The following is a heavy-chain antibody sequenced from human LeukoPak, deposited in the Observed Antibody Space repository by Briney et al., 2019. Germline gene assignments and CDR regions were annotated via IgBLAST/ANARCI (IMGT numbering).Heavy chain of an antibody. D-gene: IGHD2-2*03. CDR2: IIPILGIA. CDR1: GGTFISYA. V-gene: IGHV1-69*04. Sequence: SVKVSCKASGGTFISYAISWVRQAPGQGLEWMGRIIPILGIANYAQKFQGRVTITADKSTSTAYMELSSLRSEDTAVYYCARDHGYCSSTSCYFIGWFDPWGQGTLVTVSS. CDR3: ARDHGYCSSTSCYFIGWFDP. J-gene: IGHJ5*02.